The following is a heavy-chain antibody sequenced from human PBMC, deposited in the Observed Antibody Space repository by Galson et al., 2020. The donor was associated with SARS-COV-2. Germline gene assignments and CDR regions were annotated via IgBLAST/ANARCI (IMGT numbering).Heavy chain of an antibody. J-gene: IGHJ6*03. CDR3: VRGAEERRIIVVGPYYYTYMDV. V-gene: IGHV4-34*01. D-gene: IGHD2-2*01. Sequence: SETLSLTCAVYGGSFKNYYWTWIRQSPGKGLQWIGEINHRGSTNYDPSLQGRVAMSVDTSKNQFSLRLSSVTAADTAVYYCVRGAEERRIIVVGPYYYTYMDVGGGGTAVTGSS. CDR2: INHRGST. CDR1: GGSFKNYY.